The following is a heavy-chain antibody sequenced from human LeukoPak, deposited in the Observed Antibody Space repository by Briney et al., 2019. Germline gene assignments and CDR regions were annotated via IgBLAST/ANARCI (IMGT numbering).Heavy chain of an antibody. Sequence: PSETLSLTCTVSGGSISSYYWSWIRQPPGKGLEWIGYIYHSGSTNYNPSLKSRVTISVDTSKNQFSLKLSSVTAADTAVYYCARFWSGYPNYFDYWGQGTLVTVSS. D-gene: IGHD3-3*01. CDR3: ARFWSGYPNYFDY. CDR1: GGSISSYY. CDR2: IYHSGST. V-gene: IGHV4-59*01. J-gene: IGHJ4*02.